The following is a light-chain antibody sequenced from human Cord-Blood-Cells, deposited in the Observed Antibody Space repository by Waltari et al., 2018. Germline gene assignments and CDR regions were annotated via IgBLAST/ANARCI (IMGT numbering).Light chain of an antibody. J-gene: IGKJ2*01. CDR2: DAS. CDR1: QSVSSY. V-gene: IGKV3-11*01. Sequence: EIVLTQSPATLSLSPGXRATLSCRASQSVSSYLAWYQQKPGQAPRLLIYDASNRATGXXARFXGSGSGTDFTLTISSLEPEDFAVYXCQQXSXWPRTFGXGTKXXXK. CDR3: QQXSXWPRT.